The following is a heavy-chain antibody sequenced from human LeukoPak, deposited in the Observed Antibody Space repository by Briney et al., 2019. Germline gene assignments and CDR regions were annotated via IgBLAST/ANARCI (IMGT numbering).Heavy chain of an antibody. CDR3: AGRGQRYFRD. V-gene: IGHV4-59*08. J-gene: IGHJ1*01. CDR1: ADSITSGY. Sequence: SETLSLTCSISADSITSGYWGWIRQPPGKGLEWIGYIYGIENTDYNPSLKSRVTISLDTSKNQLSLNLTAVTAADTAVYYCAGRGQRYFRDWGQGTLVTVSS. CDR2: IYGIENT.